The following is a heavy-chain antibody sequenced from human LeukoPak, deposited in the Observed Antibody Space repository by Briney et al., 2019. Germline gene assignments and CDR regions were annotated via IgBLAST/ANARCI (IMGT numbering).Heavy chain of an antibody. D-gene: IGHD2-2*01. CDR3: ARHPYGYCSSTSCSYYYYMDV. Sequence: PSETLSLTCTVSGGSISSSSYYWGWIRQPPGKGLEWIGSIYYSGSTYYNPSLKSRVTISVDTSKNQFSLKLSSVTAADTAVYYCARHPYGYCSSTSCSYYYYMDVWGKGTTVTISS. CDR2: IYYSGST. J-gene: IGHJ6*03. V-gene: IGHV4-39*01. CDR1: GGSISSSSYY.